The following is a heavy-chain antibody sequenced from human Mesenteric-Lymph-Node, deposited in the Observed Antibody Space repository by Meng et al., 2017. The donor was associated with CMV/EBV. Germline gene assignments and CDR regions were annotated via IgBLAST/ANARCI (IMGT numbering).Heavy chain of an antibody. V-gene: IGHV5-51*01. Sequence: GESLKISCKGSGYRFTNFWIGWVRQMAGKGLEWMGIIFPGDSDTTYSTSFQGQVTISADISTSIAYLQWSSLKASDTAMYYCAIYSGLNNFDYWGQGTLVTVSS. CDR2: IFPGDSDT. CDR3: AIYSGLNNFDY. J-gene: IGHJ4*02. D-gene: IGHD5-12*01. CDR1: GYRFTNFW.